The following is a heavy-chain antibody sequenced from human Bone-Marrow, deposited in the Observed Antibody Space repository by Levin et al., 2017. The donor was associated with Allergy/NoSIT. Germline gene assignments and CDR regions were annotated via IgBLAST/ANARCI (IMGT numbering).Heavy chain of an antibody. V-gene: IGHV3-7*01. CDR2: INQDGSEK. J-gene: IGHJ4*02. CDR3: ARNLDY. Sequence: LSLTCAASGFTFSRHWMTWVRQAPGKGLEWVANINQDGSEKYYVDSVKGRFTISRDNAKNSLYLQMNSLRVEETAVYYCARNLDYWGQGTLVTVSS. CDR1: GFTFSRHW.